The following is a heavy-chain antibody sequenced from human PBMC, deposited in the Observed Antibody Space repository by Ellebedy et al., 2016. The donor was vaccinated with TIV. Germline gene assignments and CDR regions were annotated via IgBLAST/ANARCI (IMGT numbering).Heavy chain of an antibody. CDR3: AREVGACDY. J-gene: IGHJ4*02. D-gene: IGHD1-26*01. CDR2: INPGGGTT. Sequence: ASVKVSXKTSGYSFTTYYMHWVRQAPGQGLEWMGFINPGGGTTHYAQKFQGRVTMTRDTSTNTVYMDLTSLTSEDTAVYYCAREVGACDYWGQGTLVTVSS. CDR1: GYSFTTYY. V-gene: IGHV1-46*01.